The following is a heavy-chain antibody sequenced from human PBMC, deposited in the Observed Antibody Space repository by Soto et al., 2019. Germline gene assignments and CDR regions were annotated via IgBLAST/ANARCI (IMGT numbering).Heavy chain of an antibody. D-gene: IGHD4-17*01. CDR1: GFTFSGSA. Sequence: EVQLVESGGGLVQPGGSLKLSCAASGFTFSGSAMHWVRQASGKGLEWVGRIRNKANNYATAYAASVKGRFTISRDDSKNTAYLQMNSLKTEDTALYYCTPFCGDYGAYWGQGTLVTVSS. J-gene: IGHJ1*01. CDR2: IRNKANNYAT. V-gene: IGHV3-73*01. CDR3: TPFCGDYGAY.